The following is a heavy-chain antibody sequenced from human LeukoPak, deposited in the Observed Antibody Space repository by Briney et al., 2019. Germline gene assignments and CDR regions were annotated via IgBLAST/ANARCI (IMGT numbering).Heavy chain of an antibody. Sequence: GGSLRLSCAASGFTFSSYAMSWVRQAPGKGLEWVSVISGSGDSTYYADSAKGRFTISRDKSKNTLYLQMNSLRAEDTAMYYCAKDFCSTTSCRFDYWGQGTLVTVSS. CDR3: AKDFCSTTSCRFDY. J-gene: IGHJ4*02. CDR1: GFTFSSYA. V-gene: IGHV3-23*01. CDR2: ISGSGDST. D-gene: IGHD2-2*01.